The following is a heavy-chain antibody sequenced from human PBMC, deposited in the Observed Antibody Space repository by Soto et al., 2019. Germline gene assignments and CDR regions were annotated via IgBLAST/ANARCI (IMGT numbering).Heavy chain of an antibody. D-gene: IGHD2-15*01. CDR3: ARALLGSYYYSYHLDV. Sequence: EVQLVESGGGLVQPGGSLRLSCAASGFTFSSYEMNWVRQAPGKGLEWVSYISHSGSTTSYADSVMGRFTISRDDAQTSLYLQMHTLRAADTAIYFCARALLGSYYYSYHLDVWCQGTTVTASS. CDR2: ISHSGSTT. J-gene: IGHJ6*02. V-gene: IGHV3-48*03. CDR1: GFTFSSYE.